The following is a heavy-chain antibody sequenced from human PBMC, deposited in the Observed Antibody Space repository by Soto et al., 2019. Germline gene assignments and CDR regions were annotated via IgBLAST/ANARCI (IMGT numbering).Heavy chain of an antibody. CDR3: AKDRIVMIRGVMNYYGMDV. D-gene: IGHD3-10*01. CDR2: ILYDGSDK. CDR1: GFTFSNYG. V-gene: IGHV3-30*18. Sequence: QVQLVESGGGEVQPGRSLRLSCAASGFTFSNYGMHWVRQAPGKGLEWVAFILYDGSDKYFADSVKGRFTISRDNSKNTLDLQMNSLRAEDTAVYYCAKDRIVMIRGVMNYYGMDVWGQGTTVTVSS. J-gene: IGHJ6*02.